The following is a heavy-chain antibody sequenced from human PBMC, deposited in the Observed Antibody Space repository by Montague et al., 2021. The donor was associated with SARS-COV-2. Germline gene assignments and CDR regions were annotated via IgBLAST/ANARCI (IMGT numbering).Heavy chain of an antibody. CDR1: GFTFSSHG. J-gene: IGHJ6*02. Sequence: SLRLSCAASGFTFSSHGMYWVRQPPGKGLEWVSEIHGRGDGTYYADSVKGRFTISRDNPKNTLYLQMNSLRVEDTAVYYCARDQNHGMDVWGQGTTVIVSS. V-gene: IGHV3-23*01. CDR3: ARDQNHGMDV. D-gene: IGHD1-14*01. CDR2: IHGRGDGT.